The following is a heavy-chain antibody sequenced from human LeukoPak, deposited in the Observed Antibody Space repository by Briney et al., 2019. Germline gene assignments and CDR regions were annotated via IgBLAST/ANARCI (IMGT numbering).Heavy chain of an antibody. J-gene: IGHJ6*02. D-gene: IGHD2-15*01. CDR2: ISSDGTTT. CDR3: ARRCSGGSCYHYYGMDV. Sequence: GSLRLSCEVSGFSFSTYSMNWVRQVPGKGLEWLSYISSDGTTTYYADSVKGRFTISRDNAKNSLYLRIYSLRAEDTAVYYCARRCSGGSCYHYYGMDVWGQGTTVTVSS. CDR1: GFSFSTYS. V-gene: IGHV3-48*04.